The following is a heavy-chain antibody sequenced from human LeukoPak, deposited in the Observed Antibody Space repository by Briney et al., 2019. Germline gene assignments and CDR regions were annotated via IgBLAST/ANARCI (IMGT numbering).Heavy chain of an antibody. Sequence: SETLSLTCTVSGGSISSSSYYWGWIRQPPGKGLEWIGSIYYSGSTYYNPSLKSRVTISVDTSKNQFSLKVSSVTAADTAVYYCARHPQAVLLWFGFDPWGQGTLVTVSS. J-gene: IGHJ5*02. D-gene: IGHD3-10*01. CDR3: ARHPQAVLLWFGFDP. CDR1: GGSISSSSYY. CDR2: IYYSGST. V-gene: IGHV4-39*01.